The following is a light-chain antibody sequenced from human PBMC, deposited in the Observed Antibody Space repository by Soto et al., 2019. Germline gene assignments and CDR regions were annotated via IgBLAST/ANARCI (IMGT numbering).Light chain of an antibody. Sequence: DIQKTQSPSSLSTSVGDRITITCQASQGITNYLNWYQQKPGKAPKLLIYGASNLETGVPSRFSGSGSGTDFTFTISSLQPEDIATYYCQQYDNLPITFGQGTRLEIK. J-gene: IGKJ5*01. CDR3: QQYDNLPIT. CDR2: GAS. V-gene: IGKV1-33*01. CDR1: QGITNY.